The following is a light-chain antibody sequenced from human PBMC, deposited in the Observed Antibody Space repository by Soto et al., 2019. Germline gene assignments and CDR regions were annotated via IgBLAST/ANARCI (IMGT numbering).Light chain of an antibody. V-gene: IGKV3-20*01. CDR2: GAS. CDR1: QSVSSSY. Sequence: EIVLTQSPGTLSLSPGERATLSCRASQSVSSSYLAWYQQKPGQAPRLLIYGASSRATGIPDRFSGSGSGTDFTLTISSLEPEDFTVYYCQQHSNWPLTFGGGTRVEIK. CDR3: QQHSNWPLT. J-gene: IGKJ4*01.